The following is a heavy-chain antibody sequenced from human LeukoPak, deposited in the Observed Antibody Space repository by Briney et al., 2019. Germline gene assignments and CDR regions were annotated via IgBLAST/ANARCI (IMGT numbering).Heavy chain of an antibody. CDR2: IYYSGST. J-gene: IGHJ3*02. CDR3: ARGRAGAHAFDI. D-gene: IGHD1-26*01. Sequence: SETLSLTWTVSGXSISSYYWNWIRQPPGKGLEWIAYIYYSGSTNYNPSLKSRVTMSVDTSKNQFSLKLSSVTAADTAVFYCARGRAGAHAFDIWGQGTMVTVSS. V-gene: IGHV4-59*01. CDR1: GXSISSYY.